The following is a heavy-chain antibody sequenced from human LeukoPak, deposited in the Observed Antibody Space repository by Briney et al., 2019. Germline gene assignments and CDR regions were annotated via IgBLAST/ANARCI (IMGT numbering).Heavy chain of an antibody. CDR3: ARVIAVAGHDAFDI. V-gene: IGHV3-30*03. D-gene: IGHD6-19*01. CDR2: ISYDGSNK. Sequence: QPGRSLRLSCAASGFTFSNYGMHWVRQAPGKGLEWVAVISYDGSNKYYADSVKGRFTISRDNSKNTLYPQMNSLRAEDTAVYYCARVIAVAGHDAFDIWGQGTMVTVSS. J-gene: IGHJ3*02. CDR1: GFTFSNYG.